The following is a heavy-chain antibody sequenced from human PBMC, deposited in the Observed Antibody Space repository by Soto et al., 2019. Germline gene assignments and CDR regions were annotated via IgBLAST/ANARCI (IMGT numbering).Heavy chain of an antibody. D-gene: IGHD2-21*01. CDR3: ERRIPPSHAFPL. V-gene: IGHV3-53*01. J-gene: IGHJ3*01. CDR2: VYSGCST. Sequence: PWLCXRLSGSSGVFTGRIKLIILFRHAPGEGLECVSVVYSGCSTYYAASVKGRFTISRDNSKNSLYLQMNSLRAEDTAVYYCERRIPPSHAFPLCAQGKMVKVSS. CDR1: VFTGRIKL.